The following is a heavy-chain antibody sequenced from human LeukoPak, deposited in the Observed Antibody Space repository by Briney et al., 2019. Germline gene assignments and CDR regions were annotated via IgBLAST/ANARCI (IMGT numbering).Heavy chain of an antibody. D-gene: IGHD3-9*01. Sequence: SETLSLTCTVSGGSISSSSYYWGWIRQPPGKGLEWIGSVFHSGITYYKPSLKSRVTILVDTSKNQFSLKLSSVTAADTAVYYCARVKGSGLRYFDWWLLDYWGQGTLVTVSS. V-gene: IGHV4-39*07. J-gene: IGHJ4*02. CDR3: ARVKGSGLRYFDWWLLDY. CDR1: GGSISSSSYY. CDR2: VFHSGIT.